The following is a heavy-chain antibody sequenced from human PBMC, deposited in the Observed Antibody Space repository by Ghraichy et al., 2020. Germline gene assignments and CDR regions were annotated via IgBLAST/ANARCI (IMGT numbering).Heavy chain of an antibody. D-gene: IGHD5-12*01. J-gene: IGHJ5*02. CDR1: GGSISSGGYY. Sequence: SETLSLTCTVSGGSISSGGYYWSWIRQHPGKGLEWIGYIYYSGSTYYNPSLKSRVTISVDTSKNQFSLKLSSVTAADTAVYYCAREQGGYSGYDFIGNNWFDPWGQGTLVTVSS. CDR2: IYYSGST. V-gene: IGHV4-31*03. CDR3: AREQGGYSGYDFIGNNWFDP.